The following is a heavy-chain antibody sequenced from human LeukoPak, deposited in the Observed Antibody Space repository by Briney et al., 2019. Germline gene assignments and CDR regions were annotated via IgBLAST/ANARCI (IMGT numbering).Heavy chain of an antibody. V-gene: IGHV4-31*03. Sequence: PSQTLSLTCTVSGGFISSGGYYWSWLRQHPGKGLEWIGYVYYSGSTYYNPSLKSRVTISVDTSKNQFSLKLTSVTAADTAVYYCARENWGMVRGVMDVWGKGTTVTVSS. CDR2: VYYSGST. D-gene: IGHD3-10*01. CDR1: GGFISSGGYY. J-gene: IGHJ6*03. CDR3: ARENWGMVRGVMDV.